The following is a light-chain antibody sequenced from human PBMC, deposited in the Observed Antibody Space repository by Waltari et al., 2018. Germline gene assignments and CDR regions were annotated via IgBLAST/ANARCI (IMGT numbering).Light chain of an antibody. CDR1: QSVSSSY. CDR2: AAS. V-gene: IGKV3-20*01. J-gene: IGKJ1*01. CDR3: QHYGTSFRP. Sequence: ELVLTQSPGTLSFSPGERATLSCRASQSVSSSYLAWYQQKPRQAPRLLIYAASSRATGVPDRFSGSGSGTDFTLTISRLEPEDFAVYYCQHYGTSFRPFGQGTKVEIK.